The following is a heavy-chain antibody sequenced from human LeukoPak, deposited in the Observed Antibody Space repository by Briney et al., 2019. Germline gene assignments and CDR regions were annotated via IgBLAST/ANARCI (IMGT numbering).Heavy chain of an antibody. J-gene: IGHJ6*02. V-gene: IGHV3-21*01. CDR3: ARDRSTSRYYHGMDV. Sequence: PGGSLRLSCAASESTFSSYSMRWVRQAPGKGLEWVSAISSRSAHIYYADSVKGQFTISRDNAKNSLYLEMKNLRADDTAVYYCARDRSTSRYYHGMDVWGPGTTVIVSS. D-gene: IGHD2-2*01. CDR1: ESTFSSYS. CDR2: ISSRSAHI.